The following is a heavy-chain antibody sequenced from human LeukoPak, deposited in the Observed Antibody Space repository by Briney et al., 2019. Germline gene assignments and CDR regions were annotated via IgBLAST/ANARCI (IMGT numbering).Heavy chain of an antibody. CDR2: ISWNSDSI. CDR3: IKDAGYSSGWDLFDY. V-gene: IGHV3-9*01. Sequence: GGSLRLSCATSGFIFSNYAVNWVRQAPGKGLEWVSGISWNSDSIAYADSVKGRFYISRDNAKNSVYLHMNSLRAEDTALYYCIKDAGYSSGWDLFDYWGQGTLVTVSS. J-gene: IGHJ4*02. D-gene: IGHD6-19*01. CDR1: GFIFSNYA.